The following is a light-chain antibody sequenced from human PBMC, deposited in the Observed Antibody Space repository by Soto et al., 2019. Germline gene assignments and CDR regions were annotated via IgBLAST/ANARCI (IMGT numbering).Light chain of an antibody. J-gene: IGKJ5*01. CDR3: QHYNGYPQT. Sequence: DIQMTQSPSSLSASVGDRVTITCRASQGIDTYLAWFQQKPGKAPKTLIYAASSLHSGVPSRFSGSGFGTDFTLTISSLQPEDFATYYCQHYNGYPQTVGQGTRLEI. V-gene: IGKV1-16*01. CDR1: QGIDTY. CDR2: AAS.